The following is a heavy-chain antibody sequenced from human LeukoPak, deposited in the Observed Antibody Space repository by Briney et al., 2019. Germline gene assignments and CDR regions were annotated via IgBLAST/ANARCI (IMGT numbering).Heavy chain of an antibody. J-gene: IGHJ4*02. CDR2: IRSKAYGGTT. CDR3: TRVASIAARHLDY. Sequence: GGSLRLSCTASGFTFGDYAMSWVRQAPGKGLEWVGFIRSKAYGGTTEYAASVKGRFTISRDDSKSIAYLQMNSLKTEDTAVYYCTRVASIAARHLDYWGQGTLVTVSS. D-gene: IGHD6-6*01. V-gene: IGHV3-49*04. CDR1: GFTFGDYA.